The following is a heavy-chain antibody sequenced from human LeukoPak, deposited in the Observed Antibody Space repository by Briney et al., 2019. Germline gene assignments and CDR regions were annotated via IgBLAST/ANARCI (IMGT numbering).Heavy chain of an antibody. CDR2: INPNTGAT. Sequence: ASVKVSCKPSGYTFTGYYLHWVRQAPGQGPEWMGWINPNTGATMYSQKFQDRVTMTRDTSVSTGYMELRSLTSDDSAVYYCARDRVGSGWPRPYYFEIWGQGTLVTVSP. V-gene: IGHV1-2*02. D-gene: IGHD6-19*01. J-gene: IGHJ4*02. CDR1: GYTFTGYY. CDR3: ARDRVGSGWPRPYYFEI.